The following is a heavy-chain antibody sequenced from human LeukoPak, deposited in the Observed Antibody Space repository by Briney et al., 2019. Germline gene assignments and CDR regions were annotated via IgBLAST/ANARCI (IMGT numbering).Heavy chain of an antibody. CDR3: ARVLTGTSYYYYYMDV. V-gene: IGHV4-61*02. Sequence: SQTLSLTCTVSGGSISSGSYYWSWIRQPAGKGLEWIGRIYTSGSTNYNPSLKSRVTISVDTSKNQFSLKLSSVTAADTAVYYCARVLTGTSYYYYYMDVWGKGTTVTVSS. CDR1: GGSISSGSYY. CDR2: IYTSGST. J-gene: IGHJ6*03. D-gene: IGHD1-20*01.